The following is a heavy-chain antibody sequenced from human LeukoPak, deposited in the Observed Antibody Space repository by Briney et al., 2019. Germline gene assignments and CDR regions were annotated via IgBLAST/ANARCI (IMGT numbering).Heavy chain of an antibody. CDR2: INPDGSST. Sequence: PGGPLRLSFVASGFTFRTYWMHWVRQVPGKGPVCLSRINPDGSSTTYADSVKGRFTISRDNAKNSLYLQMNSLRAEDTAVYYCARVRSGSYAYYFDYWGQGTLVTVSS. CDR1: GFTFRTYW. CDR3: ARVRSGSYAYYFDY. D-gene: IGHD1-26*01. J-gene: IGHJ4*02. V-gene: IGHV3-74*01.